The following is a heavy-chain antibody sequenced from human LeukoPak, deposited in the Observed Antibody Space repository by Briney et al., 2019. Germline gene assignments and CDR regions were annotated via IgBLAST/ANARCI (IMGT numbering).Heavy chain of an antibody. J-gene: IGHJ4*02. D-gene: IGHD2-2*02. Sequence: PGGSLRLSCETSGFTFTNYAMSWVRQAPGKGLEWLSAFTGRPGRTYYADSVRGRFTISRDTSKNTLFLEMSSLRVEVTAIYFCAKDHLLCTSTSCYIDYFDSWGQGTLVTVSS. CDR1: GFTFTNYA. CDR2: FTGRPGRT. V-gene: IGHV3-23*01. CDR3: AKDHLLCTSTSCYIDYFDS.